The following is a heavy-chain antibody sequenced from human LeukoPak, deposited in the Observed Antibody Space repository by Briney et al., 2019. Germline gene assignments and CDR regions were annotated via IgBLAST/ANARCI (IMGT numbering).Heavy chain of an antibody. D-gene: IGHD1-14*01. CDR3: ARVGPETAFDY. J-gene: IGHJ4*02. CDR2: INFKGGTT. V-gene: IGHV3-64*02. Sequence: GGSLRLSCAASGFTLSSFSMHWVRHSPGGGLEYVSAINFKGGTTYYADSMKGRFTISRDNSKNTLYLQMASLRDEDMAVYYCARVGPETAFDYWGQGTLVTVSS. CDR1: GFTLSSFS.